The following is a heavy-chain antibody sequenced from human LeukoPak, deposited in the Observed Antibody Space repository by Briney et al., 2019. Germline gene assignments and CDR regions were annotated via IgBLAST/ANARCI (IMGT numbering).Heavy chain of an antibody. CDR1: GYTFTDYY. V-gene: IGHV1-2*02. D-gene: IGHD1-26*01. CDR3: AKDLQWELPRGDALDI. Sequence: ASVKVSCKSSGYTFTDYYMHWVRQAPGQGLEWMGWINPKSGGTNYAQNFQGRVTMTRNTPISTAYMELSRLRSDDTAVYYCAKDLQWELPRGDALDIWGQGTMVTVSS. CDR2: INPKSGGT. J-gene: IGHJ3*02.